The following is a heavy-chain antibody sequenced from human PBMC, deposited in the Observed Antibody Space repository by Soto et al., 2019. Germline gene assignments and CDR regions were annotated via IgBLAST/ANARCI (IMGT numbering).Heavy chain of an antibody. CDR1: GGTFSSYA. CDR2: IIPIFGTA. CDR3: ARGRYCSGGSCSDFDY. J-gene: IGHJ4*02. V-gene: IGHV1-69*06. D-gene: IGHD2-15*01. Sequence: QVQLVQSGAEVKKPGSSVKVSCKASGGTFSSYAISWVRQAPGQGLEWMGGIIPIFGTANDAQKFQGRVTITADKSPSTAYMELSSLRSEDTAVYYCARGRYCSGGSCSDFDYWGQGTLVTVSS.